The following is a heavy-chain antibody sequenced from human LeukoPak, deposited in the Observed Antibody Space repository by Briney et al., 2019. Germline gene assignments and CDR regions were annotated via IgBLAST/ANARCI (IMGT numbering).Heavy chain of an antibody. CDR1: GYTFTGYY. D-gene: IGHD6-6*01. J-gene: IGHJ5*02. Sequence: ASVKVSCKASGYTFTGYYMHWVRQAPGQGLEWMGWINPNSGGTNYAQKFQGRVTMTRDTSISTAYMELSRLRSDDTAVYYCARSIAARPDDGFDPWGQGTLVTVSS. CDR2: INPNSGGT. V-gene: IGHV1-2*02. CDR3: ARSIAARPDDGFDP.